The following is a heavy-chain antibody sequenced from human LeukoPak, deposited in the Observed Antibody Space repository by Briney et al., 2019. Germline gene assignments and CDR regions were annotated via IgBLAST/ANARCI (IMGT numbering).Heavy chain of an antibody. CDR3: ARRVDDYGDPGAFDI. V-gene: IGHV5-10-1*01. CDR1: GYSFTSYW. Sequence: GESLKISCKGSGYSFTSYWISWVRQMPGKGLEWMGRIDPSDSYTNYSPSFQGHVTISADKSISTAYLQWSSLKASDTAMYYCARRVDDYGDPGAFDIWGQGTMVTVSS. J-gene: IGHJ3*02. D-gene: IGHD4-17*01. CDR2: IDPSDSYT.